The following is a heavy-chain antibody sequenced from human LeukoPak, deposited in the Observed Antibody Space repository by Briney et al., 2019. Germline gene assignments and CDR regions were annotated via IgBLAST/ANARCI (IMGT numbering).Heavy chain of an antibody. Sequence: GGSLRLSCAASGFTVSSNYMSWVRQAPGKGLEWVGFIRSKAYGGTTEYAASVKGRFTISRDDSKSIAYLQMNSLKTEDTAVYYCTRDAPFSGDPTADFDYWGQGTLVTVSS. CDR1: GFTVSSNY. V-gene: IGHV3-49*04. CDR3: TRDAPFSGDPTADFDY. J-gene: IGHJ4*02. D-gene: IGHD4-17*01. CDR2: IRSKAYGGTT.